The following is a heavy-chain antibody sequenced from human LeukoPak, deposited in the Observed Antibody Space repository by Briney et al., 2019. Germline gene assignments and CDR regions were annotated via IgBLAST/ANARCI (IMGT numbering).Heavy chain of an antibody. CDR2: IYTSGST. CDR1: GGSISSYY. CDR3: ARDGYYDFWSGYNWFDP. V-gene: IGHV4-4*07. D-gene: IGHD3-3*01. Sequence: SETLSLTCTVSGGSISSYYWSWIRQPAGKGLEWIGRIYTSGSTNYNPSLKSRVTMSVDTSKNQFSLKLSSVTAADTAVYYCARDGYYDFWSGYNWFDPWGQGTLVPVSS. J-gene: IGHJ5*02.